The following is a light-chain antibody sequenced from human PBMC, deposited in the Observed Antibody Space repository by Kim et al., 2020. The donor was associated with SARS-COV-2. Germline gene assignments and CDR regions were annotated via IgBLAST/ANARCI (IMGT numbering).Light chain of an antibody. J-gene: IGLJ2*01. CDR3: QAWDSSILV. CDR1: KLGDKY. Sequence: SYELTQPPSVSVSPGQTASITCSGDKLGDKYACWYQQKPGQSPVLVIYQDSKRPSGIPERFSGSNSGNTATLTISRTQAMDEADYYCQAWDSSILVFGGGTQLTVL. V-gene: IGLV3-1*01. CDR2: QDS.